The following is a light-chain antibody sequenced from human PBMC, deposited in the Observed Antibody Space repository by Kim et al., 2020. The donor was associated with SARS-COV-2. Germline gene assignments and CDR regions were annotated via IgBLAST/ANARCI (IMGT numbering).Light chain of an antibody. J-gene: IGLJ2*01. CDR3: QAWDTSTVG. CDR2: QDN. V-gene: IGLV3-1*01. Sequence: SYELTQPPSVSLSPGQTATITCSGDELGKKYASWYQQKPGQSPVLVMYQDNKRPSGIPERFSGSNSGITATLTISGAQAMDEADYYCQAWDTSTVGFGGGTQLTVL. CDR1: ELGKKY.